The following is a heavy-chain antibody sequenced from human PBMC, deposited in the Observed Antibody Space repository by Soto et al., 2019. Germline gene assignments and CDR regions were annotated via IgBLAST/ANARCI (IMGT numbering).Heavy chain of an antibody. V-gene: IGHV3-7*01. Sequence: GGSLRLSCAASGFTFSSNWVNWVRQAPGKGLEWVATIKPDGSEQDYVESVKGRFTISRDNAKNSVHLQMYSLRAEDTAVYYCATVPWTAAASWGQGTLVTVS. CDR2: IKPDGSEQ. CDR1: GFTFSSNW. J-gene: IGHJ5*02. D-gene: IGHD6-13*01. CDR3: ATVPWTAAAS.